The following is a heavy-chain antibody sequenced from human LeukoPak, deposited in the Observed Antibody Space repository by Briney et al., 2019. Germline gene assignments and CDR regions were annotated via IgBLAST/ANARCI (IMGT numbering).Heavy chain of an antibody. V-gene: IGHV3-66*01. J-gene: IGHJ4*02. CDR2: IYSGGST. D-gene: IGHD6-19*01. Sequence: GGSLRLSCAASGFTVSSNYMSWVRQAPGKGLEWVSVIYSGGSTYYADSVKGRFTISRDNSKNTLYLQMNSLRAEDTAVYYCARSRRSGWLFDYWGQGTLVTVSS. CDR1: GFTVSSNY. CDR3: ARSRRSGWLFDY.